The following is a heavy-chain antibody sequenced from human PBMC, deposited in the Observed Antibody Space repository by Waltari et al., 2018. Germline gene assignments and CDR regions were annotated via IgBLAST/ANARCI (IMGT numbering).Heavy chain of an antibody. CDR3: ATYIGASVGTAAFDV. J-gene: IGHJ3*01. CDR1: GASLNSHRHS. V-gene: IGHV4-39*01. CDR2: VSYSGTT. Sequence: QLQLQESGPRLVRPSENLSLLCRVPGASLNSHRHSWAWIRQSPGQGLEWSGTVSYSGTTYISPSLKSRVSVSRDTSKNQVSLILGSVTAADMAVYYCATYIGASVGTAAFDVWGQGTMVTVSS. D-gene: IGHD5-12*01.